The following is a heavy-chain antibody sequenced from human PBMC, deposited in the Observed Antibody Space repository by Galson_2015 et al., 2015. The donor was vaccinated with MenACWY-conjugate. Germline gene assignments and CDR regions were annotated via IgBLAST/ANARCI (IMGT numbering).Heavy chain of an antibody. D-gene: IGHD3-10*01. Sequence: SLRLSCAASGFTVSSNFMSWVRQAPGKGLEWVSVIHSGGSTYYADSVKGRFTISRDNSKNTLYLQMNSLRAEDTAVYYCARDSGAPYHGSSGFDPWGQGTLVTVSS. CDR2: IHSGGST. V-gene: IGHV3-66*01. J-gene: IGHJ5*02. CDR1: GFTVSSNF. CDR3: ARDSGAPYHGSSGFDP.